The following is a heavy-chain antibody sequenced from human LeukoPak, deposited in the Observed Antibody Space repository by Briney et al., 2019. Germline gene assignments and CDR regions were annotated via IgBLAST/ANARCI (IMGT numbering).Heavy chain of an antibody. CDR3: AREGVVIGVDY. V-gene: IGHV1-46*01. Sequence: ASVKVSCKASGYTFTSYDINWVRQAPGQGLEWMGIINPSGGSTSYAQKFQGRLTMTRDASTSTVYMELSSLRSDDTAVYYCAREGVVIGVDYWGQGTLVTVSS. J-gene: IGHJ4*02. CDR2: INPSGGST. CDR1: GYTFTSYD. D-gene: IGHD3-22*01.